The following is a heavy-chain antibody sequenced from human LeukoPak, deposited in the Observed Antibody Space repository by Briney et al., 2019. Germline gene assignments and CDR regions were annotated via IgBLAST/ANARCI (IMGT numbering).Heavy chain of an antibody. Sequence: SETLSLTCTVSGGSISSNPYFCSWIRQSPGKGLEWIASLYYSGSAYYNPSLQGRVTISVDTSKNQFSLKLSSVTAADTAVYYCARHSILSYGENNWFDPWGRGTLVTVSS. CDR1: GGSISSNPYF. V-gene: IGHV4-39*01. CDR3: ARHSILSYGENNWFDP. J-gene: IGHJ5*02. CDR2: LYYSGSA. D-gene: IGHD5-18*01.